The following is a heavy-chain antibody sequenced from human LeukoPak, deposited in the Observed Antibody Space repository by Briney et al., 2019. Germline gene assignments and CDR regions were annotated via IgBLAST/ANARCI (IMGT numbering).Heavy chain of an antibody. Sequence: ASVKVSCKASGYTFTSYGISWVRQAPGQGLEWMGWISAYSGNTNYAQKLQGRVTMTTDTSTSTAYMELRSLRSDDTAVYYCARVVITFGGVIVMIDYWGQGTLVTVSS. CDR3: ARVVITFGGVIVMIDY. J-gene: IGHJ4*02. D-gene: IGHD3-16*02. CDR2: ISAYSGNT. CDR1: GYTFTSYG. V-gene: IGHV1-18*01.